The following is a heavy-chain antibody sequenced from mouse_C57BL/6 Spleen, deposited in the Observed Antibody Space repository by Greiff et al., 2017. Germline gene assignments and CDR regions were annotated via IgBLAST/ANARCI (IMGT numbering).Heavy chain of an antibody. Sequence: EVQLVESGGGLVKPGGSLKLSCAASGFTFSDYGMHWVRQAPEKGLEWVAYISSGSSTIYYADTVKGRFTVSRDNAKNTLFLQMTGLRSEDTAMYYCARVYYGSHYAMDYWGQGTSVTVSS. CDR3: ARVYYGSHYAMDY. CDR1: GFTFSDYG. D-gene: IGHD1-1*01. V-gene: IGHV5-17*01. J-gene: IGHJ4*01. CDR2: ISSGSSTI.